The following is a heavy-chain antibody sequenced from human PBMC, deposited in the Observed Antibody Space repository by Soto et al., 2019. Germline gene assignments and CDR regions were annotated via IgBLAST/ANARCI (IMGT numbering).Heavy chain of an antibody. CDR2: ISASGAYK. CDR1: GFNFNTYS. J-gene: IGHJ6*02. CDR3: AGERSALPGARDAMDV. V-gene: IGHV3-21*01. Sequence: PGGSLRLSCAASGFNFNTYSMNWVRQAPGKGLQWVSFISASGAYKYYADSVRGRFTISRDNAKKSVLLEMNSLTADDTAIYYCAGERSALPGARDAMDVWGQGTTVTVSS. D-gene: IGHD1-26*01.